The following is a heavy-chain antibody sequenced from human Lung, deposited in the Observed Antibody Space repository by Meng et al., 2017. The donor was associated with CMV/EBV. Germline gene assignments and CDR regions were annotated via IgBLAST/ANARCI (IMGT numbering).Heavy chain of an antibody. Sequence: ASXXVSXKALGYTFSGYYIHWVRQAPGQGLEWMGWINPNSGDTYFTQKFQDSVTVTRDTSISTVYMELRRLRSDDTAMYYCARSRVGGRGGVFDYWCQGTMVTVSS. D-gene: IGHD1-26*01. CDR2: INPNSGDT. J-gene: IGHJ4*02. V-gene: IGHV1-2*02. CDR1: GYTFSGYY. CDR3: ARSRVGGRGGVFDY.